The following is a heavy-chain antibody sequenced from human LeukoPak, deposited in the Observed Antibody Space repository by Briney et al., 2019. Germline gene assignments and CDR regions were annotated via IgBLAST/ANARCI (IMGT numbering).Heavy chain of an antibody. CDR2: IYYSGST. CDR3: AIALVNNWFDP. CDR1: GGSIRSYY. V-gene: IGHV4-59*01. Sequence: SETLSLTCTDSGGSIRSYYWSWIRQSPGKGLEWIGDIYYSGSTNYNPSLKSRVTISVDTSKNQFSLKLSSVTAADTAVYYCAIALVNNWFDPWGQGTLVTVSS. D-gene: IGHD3-9*01. J-gene: IGHJ5*02.